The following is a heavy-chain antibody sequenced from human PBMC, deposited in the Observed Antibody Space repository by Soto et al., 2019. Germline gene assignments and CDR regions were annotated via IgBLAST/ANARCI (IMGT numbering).Heavy chain of an antibody. D-gene: IGHD3-22*01. Sequence: SVKVCCKASEDTVRNYGIGCVRQAPGQGLEWMGGIIPIFRTANSAQKFQGRVTITADTSANTVYLELSSLRSEDTAVYYCASTTYDSSAYYYWYLGLWGRGTLVTVS. V-gene: IGHV1-69*06. J-gene: IGHJ2*01. CDR2: IIPIFRTA. CDR1: EDTVRNYG. CDR3: ASTTYDSSAYYYWYLGL.